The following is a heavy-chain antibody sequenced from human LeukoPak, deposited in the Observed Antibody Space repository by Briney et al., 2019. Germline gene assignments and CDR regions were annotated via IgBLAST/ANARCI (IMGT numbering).Heavy chain of an antibody. V-gene: IGHV3-66*01. D-gene: IGHD2-2*01. Sequence: GGSLRLSCAASGFTVSSNYMSWVRQAPGKGLEWVSVIYSGGSTYYADSVKGRFTISRDNSKNTLYLQMNSLRAEDTAVYYCARDGWVVVPAAGWDGYYYGMDVWGQGTTVTVSS. CDR2: IYSGGST. CDR3: ARDGWVVVPAAGWDGYYYGMDV. J-gene: IGHJ6*02. CDR1: GFTVSSNY.